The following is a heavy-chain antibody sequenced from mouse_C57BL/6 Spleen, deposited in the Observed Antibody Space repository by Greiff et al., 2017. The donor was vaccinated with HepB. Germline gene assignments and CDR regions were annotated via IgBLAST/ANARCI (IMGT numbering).Heavy chain of an antibody. CDR1: GYTFTSYW. CDR3: ARSPFAY. CDR2: IHPNSGST. V-gene: IGHV1-64*01. Sequence: QVHVKQPGAELVKPGASVKLSCQASGYTFTSYWMHWVKQRPGQGLEWIGMIHPNSGSTNYNEKFKSKATLTVDKSSSTAYMQLSSLTSEDSAVYYCARSPFAYWGQGTLVTVSA. J-gene: IGHJ3*01.